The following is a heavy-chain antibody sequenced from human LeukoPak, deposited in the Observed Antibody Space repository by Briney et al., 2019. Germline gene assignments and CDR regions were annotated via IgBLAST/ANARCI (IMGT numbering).Heavy chain of an antibody. CDR2: IYTSGST. V-gene: IGHV4-61*02. J-gene: IGHJ4*02. D-gene: IGHD4-11*01. Sequence: SQTLSLTCTVSGGSISSDSYYWSWIRQPAGKGLEWIGRIYTSGSTNYNPSLKSRVTISVDTSKNQFSLKLSSVTAADTAVYYCARDPGDSNFDYWGQGTLVTVSS. CDR1: GGSISSDSYY. CDR3: ARDPGDSNFDY.